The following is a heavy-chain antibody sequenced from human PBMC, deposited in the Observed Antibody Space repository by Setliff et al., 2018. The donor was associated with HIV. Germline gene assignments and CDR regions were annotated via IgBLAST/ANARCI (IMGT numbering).Heavy chain of an antibody. CDR2: INQSGST. CDR3: ARGWFGGYYFDY. D-gene: IGHD3-10*01. J-gene: IGHJ4*02. CDR1: GGSFSGYY. V-gene: IGHV4-34*01. Sequence: SETLSLTCAVYGGSFSGYYWSWIRQPPGKGLEWIGEINQSGSTNYNPSLKSRVTISVDTSKNQFSLKLSFVTAADTAVYYCARGWFGGYYFDYWGQGTLVTVSS.